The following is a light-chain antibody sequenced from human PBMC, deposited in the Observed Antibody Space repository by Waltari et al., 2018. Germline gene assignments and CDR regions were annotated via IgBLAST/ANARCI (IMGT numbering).Light chain of an antibody. CDR1: NRDIGLYDY. J-gene: IGLJ1*01. V-gene: IGLV2-14*03. Sequence: SALTQPASMSVFPGQSITISCTGTNRDIGLYDYVSWYQQHPGQAPKLIISDVSKRPSGVPARFSGSVSGYTASLTISGLQAEDEADYYCSSYTATDTYVFGSGTTVIVL. CDR3: SSYTATDTYV. CDR2: DVS.